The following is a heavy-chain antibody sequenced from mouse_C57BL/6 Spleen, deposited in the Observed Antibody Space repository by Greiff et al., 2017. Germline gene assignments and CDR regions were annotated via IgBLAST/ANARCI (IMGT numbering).Heavy chain of an antibody. Sequence: VQLQQSGAELVRPGTSVKVSCKASGYAFTNYLIEWVKQRPGQGLEWIGVINPGSGGTNYNEKFKGKATLTADKSSSTAYMQLSSLTSEDSAVYFCARSYDYSKDFDYWGQGTTLTVSS. CDR3: ARSYDYSKDFDY. V-gene: IGHV1-54*01. CDR1: GYAFTNYL. CDR2: INPGSGGT. J-gene: IGHJ2*01. D-gene: IGHD2-5*01.